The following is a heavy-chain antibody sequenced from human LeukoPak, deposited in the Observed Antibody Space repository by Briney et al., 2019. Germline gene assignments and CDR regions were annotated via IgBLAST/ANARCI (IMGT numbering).Heavy chain of an antibody. CDR2: IKQDGSEK. J-gene: IGHJ3*02. V-gene: IGHV3-7*03. Sequence: QSGGSLRLSCAASGFTFSSYWMNWVRQAPGKGLEWVANIKQDGSEKNYVGSVKGRFTISRDNAKNSLYLQMNSLRAEDTAVYYCNVAGGYILSDAFDIWGQGQWSPSLQ. CDR3: NVAGGYILSDAFDI. D-gene: IGHD5-18*01. CDR1: GFTFSSYW.